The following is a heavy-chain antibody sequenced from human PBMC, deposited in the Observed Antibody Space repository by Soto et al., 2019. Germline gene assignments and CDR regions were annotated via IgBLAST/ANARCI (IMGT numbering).Heavy chain of an antibody. Sequence: QVQLVQSGAEVKKPGASVKVSCKASGYTFTGYYMHWVRQAPGQGLEWMGWINPNSGGTNYAQKFQGWVTMTRDTSISTAYMELSRLRSDDTAVYYCARRGIAAAGTYYYYYMDVWGKGTTVTVSS. V-gene: IGHV1-2*04. J-gene: IGHJ6*03. D-gene: IGHD6-13*01. CDR2: INPNSGGT. CDR1: GYTFTGYY. CDR3: ARRGIAAAGTYYYYYMDV.